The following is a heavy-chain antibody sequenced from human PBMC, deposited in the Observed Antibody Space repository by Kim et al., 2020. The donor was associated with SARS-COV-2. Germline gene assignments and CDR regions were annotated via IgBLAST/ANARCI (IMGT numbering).Heavy chain of an antibody. CDR3: ARVQKTYYYDSSGYYSNAFDI. D-gene: IGHD3-22*01. Sequence: SETLSLTCTVSGGSISSYYWSWIRQPPGKGLEWIGYIYYSGSTNYNPSLKSRVTISVDTSKNQFSLKLSSVTAADTAVYYCARVQKTYYYDSSGYYSNAFDIWGQGTMVTVSS. V-gene: IGHV4-59*13. CDR2: IYYSGST. J-gene: IGHJ3*02. CDR1: GGSISSYY.